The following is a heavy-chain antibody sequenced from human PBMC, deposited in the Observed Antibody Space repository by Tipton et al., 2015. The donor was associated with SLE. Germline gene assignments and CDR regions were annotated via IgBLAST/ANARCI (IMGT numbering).Heavy chain of an antibody. CDR2: INHSGST. CDR1: GGSFSAYY. Sequence: TLSLTCAVYGGSFSAYYWSWIRQPPGKGLEWIGEINHSGSTNYNPSLKSRLTISVDTSKNQFSLKLSSVTAADTAVYYCASVGSGWTGDYWGQGTLVTVSS. V-gene: IGHV4-34*01. J-gene: IGHJ4*02. D-gene: IGHD6-19*01. CDR3: ASVGSGWTGDY.